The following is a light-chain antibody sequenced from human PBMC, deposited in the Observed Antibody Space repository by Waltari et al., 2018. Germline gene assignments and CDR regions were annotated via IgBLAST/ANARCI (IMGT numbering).Light chain of an antibody. Sequence: EVVMTQSPATLSLSPGERATLSCRASQSIPTNLAWYQHKPGQAPRLLIYDASTRATSVPARFSGSGSGTEFTLTISSLQSEDFAVYYCQQYNRWPPITFGQGTRLAIK. CDR3: QQYNRWPPIT. CDR2: DAS. J-gene: IGKJ5*01. CDR1: QSIPTN. V-gene: IGKV3-15*01.